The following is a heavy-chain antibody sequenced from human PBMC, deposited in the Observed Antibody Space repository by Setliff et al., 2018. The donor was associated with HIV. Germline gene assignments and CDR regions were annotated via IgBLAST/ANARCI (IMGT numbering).Heavy chain of an antibody. D-gene: IGHD2-2*01. CDR2: ISPDNGDT. CDR3: ARGLTAANYQNYYYMDV. CDR1: GYSFTDYF. V-gene: IGHV1-2*02. J-gene: IGHJ6*03. Sequence: GASVKVSCKASGYSFTDYFMHWVRQAPGQGLEWMGWISPDNGDTTTAQRFQGRVTMTRDTSINTAYLELSGLRSDDTAVYYCARGLTAANYQNYYYMDVWGKGTTVTAP.